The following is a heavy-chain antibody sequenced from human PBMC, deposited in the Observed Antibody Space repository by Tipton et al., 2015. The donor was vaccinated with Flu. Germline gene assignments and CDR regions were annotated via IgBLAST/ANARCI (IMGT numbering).Heavy chain of an antibody. D-gene: IGHD4-11*01. Sequence: QLVQSGGGLVQPGGSLRLSCAASGFIFTDYWMAWVRQAPGKGLEWIGNIHRTGNTYHNPSLKSRVTLSVDTSKNQFSLRLTSVTAADRAVYYCARRDYSNDVSEPKNWCDPWGQGTLVTFSS. V-gene: IGHV4-38-2*01. J-gene: IGHJ5*02. CDR3: ARRDYSNDVSEPKNWCDP. CDR1: GFIFTDYW. CDR2: IHRTGNT.